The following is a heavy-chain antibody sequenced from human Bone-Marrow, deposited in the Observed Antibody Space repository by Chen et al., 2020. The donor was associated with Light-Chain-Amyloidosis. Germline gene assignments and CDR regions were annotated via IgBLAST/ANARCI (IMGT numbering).Heavy chain of an antibody. CDR1: GDSVTDYY. J-gene: IGHJ4*02. CDR2: ISYSASP. V-gene: IGHV4-59*02. Sequence: QVQLQESGPGLVKPSEILPLPCTVSGDSVTDYYWSWIRQPPGKALEWMRYISYSASPNYNPSLESRISISVDPSNNQFSLNLRSVTAADTAVYYCATHTVFGATIWGQGAPVTVSS. CDR3: ATHTVFGATI. D-gene: IGHD1-26*01.